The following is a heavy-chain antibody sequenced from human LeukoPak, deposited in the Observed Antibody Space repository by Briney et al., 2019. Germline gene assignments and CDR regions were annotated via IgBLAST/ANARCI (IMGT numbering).Heavy chain of an antibody. J-gene: IGHJ4*02. CDR1: GFTFSSYA. Sequence: PGGSLTLSCAASGFTFSSYAMHWVRQAPGKGLEYVSAISSNGGSTNYANSVKGRFTISRDNSKNTLYLQMGSLRTDDLAVYYCARVTTGDRNYFDYWGQGTLVTVSS. CDR3: ARVTTGDRNYFDY. V-gene: IGHV3-64*01. D-gene: IGHD7-27*01. CDR2: ISSNGGST.